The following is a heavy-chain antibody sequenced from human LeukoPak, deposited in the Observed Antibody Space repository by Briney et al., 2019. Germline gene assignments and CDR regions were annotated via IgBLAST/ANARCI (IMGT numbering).Heavy chain of an antibody. D-gene: IGHD2-15*01. CDR2: IRYDGSNK. V-gene: IGHV3-30*02. J-gene: IGHJ4*02. CDR1: GFTFSSYG. CDR3: ARLYCRGGSCYSGDAFDI. Sequence: GGSLRLSCAASGFTFSSYGMHWVRQAPGKGLEWVAFIRYDGSNKYYADSVKGRFTISRDNSKNTLYLQMNSLRAEDTAVYYCARLYCRGGSCYSGDAFDIWGQGTLVTVSS.